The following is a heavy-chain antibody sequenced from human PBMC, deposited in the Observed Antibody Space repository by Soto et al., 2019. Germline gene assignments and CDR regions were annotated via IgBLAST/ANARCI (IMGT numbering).Heavy chain of an antibody. D-gene: IGHD6-19*01. Sequence: GGSLRLSCAASGFTFNSYSMNWVRQAPGKGLEGVSYISSSSSTIYYADSVKGRFTISRDNAKNSLYLQMNSLRAEDTAVYYCARDNAVAGEGSIDYWGQGTLVTVSS. CDR3: ARDNAVAGEGSIDY. V-gene: IGHV3-48*04. CDR2: ISSSSSTI. J-gene: IGHJ4*02. CDR1: GFTFNSYS.